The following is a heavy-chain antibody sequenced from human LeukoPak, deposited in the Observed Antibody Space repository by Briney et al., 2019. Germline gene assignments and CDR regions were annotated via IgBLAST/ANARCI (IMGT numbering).Heavy chain of an antibody. V-gene: IGHV4-34*01. CDR3: ARGRTGAAALDF. D-gene: IGHD2-2*01. J-gene: IGHJ4*02. Sequence: SETLSLTCAVYGGSFSGHYWTWIRQPPGKGLEWIGESTHSGSTNYNPPLKSRDTISVDTSKNQFSLKLTSVSAADTAVYHCARGRTGAAALDFWGPGTLVTVSS. CDR2: STHSGST. CDR1: GGSFSGHY.